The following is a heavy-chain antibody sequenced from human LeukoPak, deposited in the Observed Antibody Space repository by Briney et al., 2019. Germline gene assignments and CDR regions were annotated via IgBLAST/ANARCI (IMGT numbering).Heavy chain of an antibody. CDR1: PYSFTSHW. J-gene: IGHJ4*02. Sequence: GESLKISCTSSPYSFTSHWIGWVRQKPGKGLEWVGLVYAGASDTIYSPSFQGQVTMSADKSTGTVYLQWSGLKASDTATYFCARQNRGGSHTTGYYFDYWGLGTLVTVSS. V-gene: IGHV5-51*01. D-gene: IGHD1-26*01. CDR3: ARQNRGGSHTTGYYFDY. CDR2: VYAGASDT.